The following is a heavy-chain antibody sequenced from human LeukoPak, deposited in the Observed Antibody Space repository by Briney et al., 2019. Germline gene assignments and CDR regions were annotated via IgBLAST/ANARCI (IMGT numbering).Heavy chain of an antibody. D-gene: IGHD3-3*01. CDR3: ARLTPLITIFGVVSLNAFDI. V-gene: IGHV4-59*08. CDR1: GGSISSYY. Sequence: SETLSLTCTVSGGSISSYYWSWIRQPPGKGLEWIGYIYYSGSTNYNPSLKSRVTISVDTSKNPFSLKLSSVTAADTAVYYCARLTPLITIFGVVSLNAFDIWGQGTMVTVSS. J-gene: IGHJ3*02. CDR2: IYYSGST.